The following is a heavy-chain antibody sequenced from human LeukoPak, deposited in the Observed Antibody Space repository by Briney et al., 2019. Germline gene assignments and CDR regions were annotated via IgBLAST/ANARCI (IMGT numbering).Heavy chain of an antibody. V-gene: IGHV3-49*04. CDR3: TRIIGSYDILTGYYVYYSYYGMDV. Sequence: GGSLRLSCTASGFTFGDYAMSWVRQPPGKGLEWVGFIRSKAYGGTTEYAASVKGRFTISRDDSKSIAYLQMNSLKTEDTAVYYCTRIIGSYDILTGYYVYYSYYGMDVWGQGTTVTVSS. CDR2: IRSKAYGGTT. D-gene: IGHD3-9*01. J-gene: IGHJ6*02. CDR1: GFTFGDYA.